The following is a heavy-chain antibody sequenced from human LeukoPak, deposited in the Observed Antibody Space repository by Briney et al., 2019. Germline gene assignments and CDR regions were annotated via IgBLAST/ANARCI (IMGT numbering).Heavy chain of an antibody. V-gene: IGHV3-23*01. CDR3: AKNPRRDGSPGSD. CDR2: ISGSGGTT. D-gene: IGHD5-24*01. Sequence: GGSLRLSCAASGFTFSSYAMSWVRQAPGRGLEWVPGISGSGGTTNYADSVKGRFTISRDNSKNTLYVQMNSLRAEDTAVYYCAKNPRRDGSPGSDWGQGTLVTVSS. CDR1: GFTFSSYA. J-gene: IGHJ4*02.